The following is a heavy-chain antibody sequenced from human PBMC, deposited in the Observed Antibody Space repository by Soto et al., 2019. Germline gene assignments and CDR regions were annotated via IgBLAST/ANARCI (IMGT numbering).Heavy chain of an antibody. CDR1: RFTFSSYW. Sequence: EVQLVESGGGLVQPGGSLRLSCAASRFTFSSYWMSWVRQAPGKGLEWVANIKQDGSEKYYVDSVKGRFTISRDNAKNSLYLQMNSLRAEDTAVYYCARELGPLDYWGQGTLVTVSS. V-gene: IGHV3-7*01. D-gene: IGHD3-10*01. J-gene: IGHJ4*02. CDR3: ARELGPLDY. CDR2: IKQDGSEK.